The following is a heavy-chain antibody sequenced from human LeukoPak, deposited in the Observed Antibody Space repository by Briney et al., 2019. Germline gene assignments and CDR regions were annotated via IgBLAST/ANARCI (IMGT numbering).Heavy chain of an antibody. Sequence: GGSLRLSCAASGFTFSSYGMSWVRQAPGKGLEWVSAISGSGGSTYYADSVKGRFTISRDNSKNTLYLQMNSLRAEDTAVYYCAKDLWEAVVPAAGFDPWGQGTLVTVSS. CDR2: ISGSGGST. CDR3: AKDLWEAVVPAAGFDP. V-gene: IGHV3-23*01. J-gene: IGHJ5*02. D-gene: IGHD2-2*01. CDR1: GFTFSSYG.